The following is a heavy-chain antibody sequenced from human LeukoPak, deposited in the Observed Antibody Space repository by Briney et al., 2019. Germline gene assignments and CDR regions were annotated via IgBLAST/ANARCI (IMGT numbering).Heavy chain of an antibody. CDR1: GGSFSNYY. Sequence: SETLSLTCAVYGGSFSNYYWSWIRQPPGKGLEWIGEINHSGSTNYNPSLKSRVTISVDTSKNQFSLKPSSVTAADTAVYYCARLIDYDFWSGYYRSGDRFIDYWGQGTLVTVSS. D-gene: IGHD3-3*01. V-gene: IGHV4-34*01. CDR3: ARLIDYDFWSGYYRSGDRFIDY. CDR2: INHSGST. J-gene: IGHJ4*02.